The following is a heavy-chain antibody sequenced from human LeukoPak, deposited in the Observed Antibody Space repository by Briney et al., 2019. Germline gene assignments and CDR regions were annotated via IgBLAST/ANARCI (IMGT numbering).Heavy chain of an antibody. V-gene: IGHV3-30*03. CDR3: ARDLALVGITMVRGVTSRFDY. CDR2: ISDDGSNK. Sequence: GRSLRLSCAASGFSFSSYGMHWVRQAPGKGLEWVAVISDDGSNKYYADSVKGRFTISRDTSKNTLYLHMNSLRAEDTAVYYCARDLALVGITMVRGVTSRFDYWGQGTLVTVSS. J-gene: IGHJ4*02. D-gene: IGHD3-10*01. CDR1: GFSFSSYG.